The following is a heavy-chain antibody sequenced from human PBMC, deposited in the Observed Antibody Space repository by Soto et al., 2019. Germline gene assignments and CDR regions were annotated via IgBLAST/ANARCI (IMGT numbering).Heavy chain of an antibody. CDR3: ARGRKHYDVLTGYRSTLNWFDP. Sequence: TLSLTCAVDRDSVSDHFWGWFRQPPGKTLEWIGEVDHTESTNYNPSLKGRVIMFVDTSKSQFSLNLSSVTAADTAMYYCARGRKHYDVLTGYRSTLNWFDPWGQGTQVTVSS. D-gene: IGHD3-9*01. CDR2: VDHTEST. V-gene: IGHV4-34*01. CDR1: RDSVSDHF. J-gene: IGHJ5*02.